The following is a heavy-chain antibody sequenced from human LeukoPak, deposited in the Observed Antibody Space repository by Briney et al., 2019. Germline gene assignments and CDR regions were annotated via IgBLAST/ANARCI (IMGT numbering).Heavy chain of an antibody. CDR3: AKQASSSGYAFDI. V-gene: IGHV3-23*01. J-gene: IGHJ3*02. Sequence: PGGSLRLSCAASGFTFSSYAMSWVRQAPGKGLEWVSGISDSGGFTYYADSVKGRFTISRDNSKNTLYLQMNTLRAEDTAVYYCAKQASSSGYAFDIWGQGTMVTVSS. CDR1: GFTFSSYA. CDR2: ISDSGGFT. D-gene: IGHD6-13*01.